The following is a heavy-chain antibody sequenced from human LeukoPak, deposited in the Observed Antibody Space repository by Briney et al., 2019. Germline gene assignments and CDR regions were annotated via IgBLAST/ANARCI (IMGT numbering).Heavy chain of an antibody. CDR2: MSTSGGST. Sequence: GGSLRLSCAASGFTFSSYAMSWVRQAPGKGLEWVSTMSTSGGSTYYADSVKGRFTISRDNSKNTLFLHMNSLRAEGTAVYYCARAVDFWSGYPQPNWFDPWGQGTLVTVSS. CDR3: ARAVDFWSGYPQPNWFDP. CDR1: GFTFSSYA. V-gene: IGHV3-23*01. J-gene: IGHJ5*02. D-gene: IGHD3-3*01.